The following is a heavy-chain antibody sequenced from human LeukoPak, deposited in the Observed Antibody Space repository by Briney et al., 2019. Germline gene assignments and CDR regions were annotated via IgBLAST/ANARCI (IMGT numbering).Heavy chain of an antibody. D-gene: IGHD6-13*01. CDR2: IYYSGST. J-gene: IGHJ6*02. Sequence: SETLSLTCTVSGGSISSSSYSWGWIRQPPGKGLEWIGSIYYSGSTYYNPSLKSRVTISVDASKNQFSLKLSSVTAADTAVYYCAHTPGGGSSWYYYYGMDVWGQGTTVTVSS. V-gene: IGHV4-39*01. CDR1: GGSISSSSYS. CDR3: AHTPGGGSSWYYYYGMDV.